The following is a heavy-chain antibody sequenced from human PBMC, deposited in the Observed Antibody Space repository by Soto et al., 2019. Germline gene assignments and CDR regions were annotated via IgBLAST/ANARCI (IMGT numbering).Heavy chain of an antibody. Sequence: QVQLQESGQGLVKPSQTLSLTYTVSGGSISSGGYYWSWIRKHPGKGLEWIGYIYYSGSTYYNPSLKSRVTISVDTSKTQFSLKLSSVTAADTAVYYCPRAVVVVSNWFDPWGQGTLVTVSS. J-gene: IGHJ5*02. CDR3: PRAVVVVSNWFDP. V-gene: IGHV4-31*03. CDR2: IYYSGST. D-gene: IGHD2-15*01. CDR1: GGSISSGGYY.